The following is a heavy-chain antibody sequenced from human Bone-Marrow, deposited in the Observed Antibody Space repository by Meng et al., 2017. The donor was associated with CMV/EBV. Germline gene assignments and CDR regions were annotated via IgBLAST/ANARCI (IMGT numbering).Heavy chain of an antibody. V-gene: IGHV3-9*01. CDR3: AKAAGWYSPFDY. D-gene: IGHD6-19*01. CDR1: GFTFDDYA. CDR2: ISWNTGSI. J-gene: IGHJ4*01. Sequence: SLKISCAASGFTFDDYAMHWVRQVPGKGLEWVSGISWNTGSIAYADSVKGRFTISRDNIKNSLYLQMNSLRAEDTALYYCAKAAGWYSPFDYWGQGTRVTGAS.